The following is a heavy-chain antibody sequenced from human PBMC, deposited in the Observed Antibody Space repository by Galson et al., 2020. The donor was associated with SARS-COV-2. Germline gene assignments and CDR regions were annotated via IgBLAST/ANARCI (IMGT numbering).Heavy chain of an antibody. CDR2: IKEDGSET. CDR1: GFSFKRYW. D-gene: IGHD3-10*01. J-gene: IGHJ6*02. Sequence: GESLKISCVVSGFSFKRYWMSWVRQAPGKGLEWVANIKEDGSETHYVDSVKGRFTISRDNAKNSLFLEMNSLRVEDTAVYYCAREDPRGDVWGQGTEGAVSS. CDR3: AREDPRGDV. V-gene: IGHV3-7*01.